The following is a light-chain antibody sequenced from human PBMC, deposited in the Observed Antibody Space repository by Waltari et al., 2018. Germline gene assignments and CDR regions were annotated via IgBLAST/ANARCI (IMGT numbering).Light chain of an antibody. CDR3: QQYLSTALT. CDR2: GVT. J-gene: IGKJ4*01. CDR1: QSVSSTY. V-gene: IGKV3-20*01. Sequence: EIVLTQSPGTLSLSPGERATLSCRASQSVSSTYLAWYQQRPGQAPRLLIYGVTSRASCIPDRFSGSGSGTDFTLTISRLEPEDFAVYYCQQYLSTALTFGGGTKVEIK.